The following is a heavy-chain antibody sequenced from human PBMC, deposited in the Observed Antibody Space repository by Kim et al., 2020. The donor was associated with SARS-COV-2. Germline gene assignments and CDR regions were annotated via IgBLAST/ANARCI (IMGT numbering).Heavy chain of an antibody. CDR3: ATFDGELGTPVTYYFDY. J-gene: IGHJ4*02. CDR1: GGSFSGYY. Sequence: SETLSLTCAVYGGSFSGYYWSWIRQPPGKGLEWIGEINHSGSTNYNPSLKSRVTISVDTSKNQFSLKLSSVTAADTAVYYCATFDGELGTPVTYYFDYWGQGTLVTVSS. D-gene: IGHD3-10*01. V-gene: IGHV4-34*01. CDR2: INHSGST.